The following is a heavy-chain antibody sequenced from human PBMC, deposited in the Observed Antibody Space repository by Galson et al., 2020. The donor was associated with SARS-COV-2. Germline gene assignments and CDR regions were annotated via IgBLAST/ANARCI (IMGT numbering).Heavy chain of an antibody. CDR3: ASGRGIAALGYYFDY. CDR1: GFTFDDYT. Sequence: GESLKISCVASGFTFDDYTMHWVRQAPGKGLEWVSLISWDGVSTFYADSVEGRFTISRDNSKNSLYLHMNSLRTEDTALYYCASGRGIAALGYYFDYWGQGTLVTVSS. J-gene: IGHJ4*02. D-gene: IGHD6-25*01. V-gene: IGHV3-43*01. CDR2: ISWDGVST.